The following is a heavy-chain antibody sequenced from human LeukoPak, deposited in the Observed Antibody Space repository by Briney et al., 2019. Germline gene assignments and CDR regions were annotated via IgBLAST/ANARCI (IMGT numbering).Heavy chain of an antibody. J-gene: IGHJ3*01. D-gene: IGHD4-17*01. CDR1: GFTFNNYA. CDR3: GKDPNGDYIGAFDF. CDR2: ITGSGGYA. Sequence: GGSLRLSCAASGFTFNNYAMTWVRQAPEKGLEWDSSITGSGGYANYADSVKGRFTISRDNSKNTLYLQMNSLRVDDTAVYYCGKDPNGDYIGAFDFWGQGTMVTVSS. V-gene: IGHV3-23*01.